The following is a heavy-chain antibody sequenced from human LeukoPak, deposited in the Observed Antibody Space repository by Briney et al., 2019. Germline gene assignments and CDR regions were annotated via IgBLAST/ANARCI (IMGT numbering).Heavy chain of an antibody. CDR2: ITSSGSYM. J-gene: IGHJ6*02. Sequence: GGSLRLSCVASGFTLSTYRMNWVRQAPGKGLEWVSSITSSGSYMYYVDSVRGRFTISRDNAKNSLYLQMNTLRAEDTAMYYCARDSPPDIAVAGTLSYYYYYGMDVWGQGTTVTVSS. D-gene: IGHD6-19*01. CDR1: GFTLSTYR. V-gene: IGHV3-21*01. CDR3: ARDSPPDIAVAGTLSYYYYYGMDV.